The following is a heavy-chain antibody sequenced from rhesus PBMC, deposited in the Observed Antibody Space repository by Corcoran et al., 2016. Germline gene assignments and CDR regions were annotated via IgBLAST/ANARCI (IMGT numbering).Heavy chain of an antibody. D-gene: IGHD6-31*01. Sequence: QVQLQESGPGLVKPSETLSLTCAVSGYSISSGYYWNWTRQTPGKGLEGIGSIYGSGGINYLNPSLKSRVTLSVDTSKNQFSLKLSSVTAADTAVYYCARGMQGGGWYADVSLDVWGRGVLVTVSS. CDR1: GYSISSGYY. J-gene: IGHJ5-2*02. CDR2: IYGSGGIN. CDR3: ARGMQGGGWYADVSLDV. V-gene: IGHV4S14*01.